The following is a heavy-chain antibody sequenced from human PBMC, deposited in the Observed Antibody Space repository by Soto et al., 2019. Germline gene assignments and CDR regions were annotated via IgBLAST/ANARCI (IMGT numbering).Heavy chain of an antibody. CDR1: GGTFSSYG. CDR3: ARGLYHYDTLGSRAGNWFGP. Sequence: GASVKVSCKVSGGTFSSYGISWVRQAPGQGLEWMGGIIPMFATTNYAQKFQGRVTITADESRNIAYMELSSLRSEDTAVYYCARGLYHYDTLGSRAGNWFGPWGQGTVVTVSS. D-gene: IGHD3-22*01. CDR2: IIPMFATT. V-gene: IGHV1-69*13. J-gene: IGHJ5*02.